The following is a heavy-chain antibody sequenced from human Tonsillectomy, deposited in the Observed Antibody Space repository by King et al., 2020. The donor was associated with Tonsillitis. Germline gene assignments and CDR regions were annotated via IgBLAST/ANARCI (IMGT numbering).Heavy chain of an antibody. D-gene: IGHD3-3*01. Sequence: VQLQQWGAGLLKPSETLSLTCAVDGGAFSTYYWCWIRQPPGKGLEWIVEINHSGSTTYNPSLKCRVTISVDTAKNQFSLKVSSVTAADTALYYCARGSLTIFGVAPHYWGQGTLVTVSS. CDR3: ARGSLTIFGVAPHY. V-gene: IGHV4-34*02. CDR1: GGAFSTYY. J-gene: IGHJ4*02. CDR2: INHSGST.